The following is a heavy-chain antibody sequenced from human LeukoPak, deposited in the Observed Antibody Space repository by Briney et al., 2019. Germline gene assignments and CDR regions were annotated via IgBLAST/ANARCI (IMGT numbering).Heavy chain of an antibody. CDR2: IYPSGST. D-gene: IGHD3-16*01. CDR3: AGGGELTEY. V-gene: IGHV4-39*07. J-gene: IGHJ4*02. CDR1: GGSISSSSYY. Sequence: SETLSLTCTVSGGSISSSSYYWGWIRQPPGKGLEWIGEIYPSGSTNYNPSLGSRLTISLDKAKNHFSLKLTSVTAADAAVYYCAGGGELTEYWGQGTLVTVSS.